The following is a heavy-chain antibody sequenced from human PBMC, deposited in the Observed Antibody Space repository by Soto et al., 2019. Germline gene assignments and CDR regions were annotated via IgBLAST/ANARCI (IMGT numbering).Heavy chain of an antibody. J-gene: IGHJ6*02. CDR2: IYHSGTT. V-gene: IGHV4-30-2*01. CDR3: ARAHYGDYGYGMDV. CDR1: GGSISSGGYS. D-gene: IGHD4-17*01. Sequence: QLQLQESGSGLVKPSQTLSLTCAVSGGSISSGGYSWSWIRQPPGKGLEWIGYIYHSGTTYYNPSLKSRVTISVDRSKNQFSLKLSSVTASDTAVYYCARAHYGDYGYGMDVWGQGTTVTVSS.